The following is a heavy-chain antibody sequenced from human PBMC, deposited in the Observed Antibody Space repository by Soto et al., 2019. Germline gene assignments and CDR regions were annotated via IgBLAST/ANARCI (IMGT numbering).Heavy chain of an antibody. D-gene: IGHD5-18*01. V-gene: IGHV4-59*08. CDR3: ARRYGSCFDY. Sequence: SETLSLTCTVSGGSISSYYWSWIRQPPGKGLEWIGYIYYSGSTNYNPSLKSRVTISVDTSKNQFSLKLSSVTAADTAAYYCARRYGSCFDYWGQGTLVTVSS. CDR2: IYYSGST. J-gene: IGHJ4*02. CDR1: GGSISSYY.